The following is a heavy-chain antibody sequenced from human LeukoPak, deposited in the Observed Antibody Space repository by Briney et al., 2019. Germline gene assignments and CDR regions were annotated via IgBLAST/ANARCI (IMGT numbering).Heavy chain of an antibody. D-gene: IGHD3-3*01. V-gene: IGHV3-66*01. CDR2: ISPRGDTA. J-gene: IGHJ4*02. CDR3: ARYYDFWSGYYIWGRDYYYFDY. Sequence: GGSLRLSCAASGFTVSSNYMSWVRQAPGEGLEWVSVISPRGDTAYYADSVKGRFTISRDNAKNSLYLQMNSLRAEDTAVYYCARYYDFWSGYYIWGRDYYYFDYWGQGTLVTVSS. CDR1: GFTVSSNY.